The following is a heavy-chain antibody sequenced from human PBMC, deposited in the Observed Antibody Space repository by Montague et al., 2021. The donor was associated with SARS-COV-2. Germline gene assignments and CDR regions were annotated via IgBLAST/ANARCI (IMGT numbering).Heavy chain of an antibody. J-gene: IGHJ6*02. CDR3: ARGSGGPNRRFLEWLSPYGMDV. V-gene: IGHV3-48*04. Sequence: SLRLSCAASGFTFSSYSMNWVRQAPGKGLEWVSYISSSSSTIYYADSVKGRFTISRDNAKNSLYLQMNSLRAEDTAVYYCARGSGGPNRRFLEWLSPYGMDVWGQGTTVTVSS. CDR2: ISSSSSTI. CDR1: GFTFSSYS. D-gene: IGHD3-3*01.